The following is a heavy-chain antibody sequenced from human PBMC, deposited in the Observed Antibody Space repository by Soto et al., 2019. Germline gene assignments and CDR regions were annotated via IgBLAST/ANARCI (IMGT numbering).Heavy chain of an antibody. CDR3: AKNSEAKIRVGYDY. CDR1: GFTFSSYT. D-gene: IGHD5-12*01. Sequence: EVQLLESGGDLVQPGGSLRLSCAASGFTFSSYTMSWVRQSPGKGLEWVSAITGSDGRTYDADSVKGRFAISRDNSKNMLYLQMNSLRAEDTAVYYFAKNSEAKIRVGYDYWGQGTLVTVSS. CDR2: ITGSDGRT. V-gene: IGHV3-23*01. J-gene: IGHJ4*02.